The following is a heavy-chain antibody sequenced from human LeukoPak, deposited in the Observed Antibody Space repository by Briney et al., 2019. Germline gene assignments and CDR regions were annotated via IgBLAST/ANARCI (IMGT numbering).Heavy chain of an antibody. V-gene: IGHV4-31*03. CDR2: IYYSGST. CDR3: ARGLSRSGFDY. D-gene: IGHD2/OR15-2a*01. Sequence: PSETLSLTCSVSGGSISSGGYYWSWIRQHPGKGLEWIGYIYYSGSTYYNPSLKSRVTISVDTSKNQFSLKLSSVTAADTAVYYCARGLSRSGFDYWGQGTLVTVSS. CDR1: GGSISSGGYY. J-gene: IGHJ4*02.